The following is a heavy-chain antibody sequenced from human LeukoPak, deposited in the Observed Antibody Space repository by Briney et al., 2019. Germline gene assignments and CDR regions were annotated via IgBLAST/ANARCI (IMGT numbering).Heavy chain of an antibody. CDR2: ISSSGSTI. CDR1: GFTFSSYE. J-gene: IGHJ3*02. CDR3: ASFGILVSWGAFDI. Sequence: CLRLSCAASGFTFSSYEMNWVRQAAGKRLEWVSYISSSGSTIYYAASVKGRFTISRDNAKNSLYLQMSSLRAEDTAVYYCASFGILVSWGAFDIWGQGTMVTVSS. V-gene: IGHV3-48*03. D-gene: IGHD5/OR15-5a*01.